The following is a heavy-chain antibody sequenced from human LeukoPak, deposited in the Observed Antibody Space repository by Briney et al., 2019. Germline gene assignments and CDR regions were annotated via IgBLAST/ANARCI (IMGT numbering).Heavy chain of an antibody. J-gene: IGHJ4*02. V-gene: IGHV1-69*04. Sequence: SVKVSCKASAGTFSSYTISWVRQAPGQGLEWMGRIIPILGIANYAQKFQGRVTITADKSTSTAYMELSSLRSEDTAVYYCARDGSRRDGSFDYWGQGTLVTVSS. D-gene: IGHD5-24*01. CDR2: IIPILGIA. CDR1: AGTFSSYT. CDR3: ARDGSRRDGSFDY.